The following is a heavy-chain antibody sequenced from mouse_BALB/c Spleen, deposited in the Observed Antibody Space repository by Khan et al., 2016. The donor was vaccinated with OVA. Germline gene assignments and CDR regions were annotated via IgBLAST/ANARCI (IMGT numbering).Heavy chain of an antibody. V-gene: IGHV1-9*01. CDR1: GYTLSNYW. J-gene: IGHJ2*01. CDR3: AGVKYSCRDYFDS. Sequence: QVQLKESGAELMKPGASVKISCKATGYTLSNYWIEWVKQRPGHGLEWIGEFLPGSGNANYNERFKGKATFASDASSNTAYMQLSSLTYEDSAVXFCAGVKYSCRDYFDSWCQGTILTVSS. CDR2: FLPGSGNA.